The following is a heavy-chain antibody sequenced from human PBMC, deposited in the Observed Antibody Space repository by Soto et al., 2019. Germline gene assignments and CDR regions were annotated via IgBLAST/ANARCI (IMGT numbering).Heavy chain of an antibody. CDR1: GFTFSSYW. D-gene: IGHD3-22*01. Sequence: EVQLVESGGGLVQPGGSLRLSCAASGFTFSSYWMSWVRQAPGKGLEWVANIKQDGSEKYYVDSVKGRFTISRDNAKNSLYLQMNSLRAEDTAVYYCARGGWSYDDSSGYRFAYWGQGTLVTVSS. V-gene: IGHV3-7*01. J-gene: IGHJ4*02. CDR3: ARGGWSYDDSSGYRFAY. CDR2: IKQDGSEK.